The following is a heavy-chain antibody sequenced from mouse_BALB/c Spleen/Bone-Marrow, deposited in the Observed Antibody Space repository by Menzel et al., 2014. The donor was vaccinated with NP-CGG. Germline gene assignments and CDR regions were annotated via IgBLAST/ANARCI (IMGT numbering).Heavy chain of an antibody. D-gene: IGHD4-1*01. Sequence: QVQLQQSGAELVKPGTSVKLSCKASGYNFTSYWINWVKLRPGQGLEWIGDIYPGSGSTNYNEKFKSKATLTVDTSSSPAYMQLSSLASEDSALYYCARGAWANWDYFDYWGQGTTLTVSS. CDR3: ARGAWANWDYFDY. CDR2: IYPGSGST. CDR1: GYNFTSYW. V-gene: IGHV1-55*01. J-gene: IGHJ2*01.